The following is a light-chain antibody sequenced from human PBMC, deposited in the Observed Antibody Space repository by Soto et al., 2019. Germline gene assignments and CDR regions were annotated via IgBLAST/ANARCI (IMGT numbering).Light chain of an antibody. CDR2: GAS. J-gene: IGKJ5*01. CDR1: QSVRSE. V-gene: IGKV3-20*01. CDR3: QQYGSSPPSST. Sequence: EIVLTQSPGTLSLSPGERVTLSCRASQSVRSELAWYQQKSGQPPRLLIYGASSRATGIPDRFSGRGSGTDFTLTISRLEPEDFAVYYCQQYGSSPPSSTFGQGTRLEIK.